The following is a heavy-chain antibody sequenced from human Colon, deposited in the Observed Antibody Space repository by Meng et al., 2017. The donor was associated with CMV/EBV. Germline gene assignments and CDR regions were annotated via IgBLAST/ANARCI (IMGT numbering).Heavy chain of an antibody. CDR3: AVSAKFTGTYYGDACDI. V-gene: IGHV5-51*01. CDR1: GYTFTDYW. Sequence: GESLKISCKASGYTFTDYWIAWVRQIPGKGLEWMWSIYPEDSATSYGPSFRDQVTFSVDSSTNTAYLQWNRLKASDTAMYYCAVSAKFTGTYYGDACDIWGQGTAVTVSS. J-gene: IGHJ3*02. CDR2: IYPEDSAT. D-gene: IGHD1-26*01.